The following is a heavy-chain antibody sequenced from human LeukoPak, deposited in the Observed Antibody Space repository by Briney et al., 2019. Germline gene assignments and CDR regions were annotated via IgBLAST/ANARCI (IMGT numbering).Heavy chain of an antibody. Sequence: GGSLRLSCAASGFTFSSYGMHWVRQAPGKGLEWVAVISYDGSNKYYADSVKGRFTISRDNSKNTLYLQMNSLRAEDTAVYYCAKDGEGYSYGYPTWFDPWGQGTLVTVSS. D-gene: IGHD5-18*01. CDR1: GFTFSSYG. CDR3: AKDGEGYSYGYPTWFDP. J-gene: IGHJ5*02. V-gene: IGHV3-30*18. CDR2: ISYDGSNK.